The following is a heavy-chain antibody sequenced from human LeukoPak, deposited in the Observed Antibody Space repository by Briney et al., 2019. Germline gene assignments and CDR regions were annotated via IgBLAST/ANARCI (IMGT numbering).Heavy chain of an antibody. CDR2: IHHSGST. CDR3: ARGRQLVGTYYYYGMNV. D-gene: IGHD6-6*01. CDR1: GGSFSGYY. Sequence: PSATLSLTCAVYGGSFSGYYWSWIRQPPGKGLEWIGEIHHSGSTNYNPSLKSRVTISVDTSKNQFSLKLSSVTAADTAVYYWARGRQLVGTYYYYGMNVWGQGTTVTVSS. V-gene: IGHV4-34*01. J-gene: IGHJ6*02.